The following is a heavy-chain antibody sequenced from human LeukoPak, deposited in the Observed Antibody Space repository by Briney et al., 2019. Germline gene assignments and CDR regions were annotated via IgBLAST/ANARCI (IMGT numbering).Heavy chain of an antibody. J-gene: IGHJ4*02. Sequence: GGSLRLPCAASEFTFSDYDMNWVRQAPGKGLEWVSVLSGSGDTTYYADSVKGRFTISRDNSKNTLYLQMNSLRAEDTAVYYCAKDRRVGCSTTTCYLFDSWGQGTLVTVSS. V-gene: IGHV3-23*01. D-gene: IGHD2-2*01. CDR1: EFTFSDYD. CDR3: AKDRRVGCSTTTCYLFDS. CDR2: LSGSGDTT.